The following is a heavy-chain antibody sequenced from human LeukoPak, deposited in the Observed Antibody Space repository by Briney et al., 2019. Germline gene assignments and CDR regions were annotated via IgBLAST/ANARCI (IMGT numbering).Heavy chain of an antibody. CDR2: INPNSGGT. D-gene: IGHD4-23*01. CDR1: GYTFTGYY. Sequence: ASVKGSCKASGYTFTGYYMHWVRQAPGQGLEWMGWINPNSGGTNYAQKFQGRVTMTRDTSITTAYMELSRLSSDDTAVYYCARHPGKVTNDWYFDLWGRGTLVTVSS. J-gene: IGHJ2*01. CDR3: ARHPGKVTNDWYFDL. V-gene: IGHV1-2*02.